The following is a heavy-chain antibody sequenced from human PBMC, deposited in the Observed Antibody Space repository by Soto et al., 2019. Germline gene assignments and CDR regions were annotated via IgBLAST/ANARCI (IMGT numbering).Heavy chain of an antibody. V-gene: IGHV3-30*18. CDR1: GFTFSSYG. CDR3: ANGLGGTYSFDY. D-gene: IGHD3-16*01. J-gene: IGHJ4*02. CDR2: ISYDGNNK. Sequence: QVQLVESGGGVVQPGRSLRLSCAASGFTFSSYGMHWVRQAPGKGLEWVAAISYDGNNKYYADSVKGRFTISRDNSKNKLYLQMSSLRAEDTAVYYCANGLGGTYSFDYWGQGTLVTVSS.